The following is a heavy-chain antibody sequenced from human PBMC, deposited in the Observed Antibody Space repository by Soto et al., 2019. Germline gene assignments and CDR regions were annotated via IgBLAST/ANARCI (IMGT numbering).Heavy chain of an antibody. D-gene: IGHD4-17*01. CDR2: ISGGGGAT. Sequence: EVQLLESGGGLVQPGGSLRLSCAASGFTFGSYAMSWVRQAPGKGLEWVSAISGGGGATYYADSVKGRFTISRDNSQNRLHLQMNSLRAEDTAIDYCAKDYGDNPIDYWGQGTLVTVSS. CDR1: GFTFGSYA. V-gene: IGHV3-23*01. J-gene: IGHJ4*02. CDR3: AKDYGDNPIDY.